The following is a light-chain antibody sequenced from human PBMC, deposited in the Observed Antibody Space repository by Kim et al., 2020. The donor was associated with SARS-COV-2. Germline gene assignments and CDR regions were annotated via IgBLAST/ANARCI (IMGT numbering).Light chain of an antibody. J-gene: IGKJ1*01. V-gene: IGKV3-20*01. CDR2: GSS. CDR3: QQYSSLPRT. Sequence: SPGDSATLSCRASQSVSPSYLAWYQQKPGQAPRLLIYGSSRRATGIPDRFSGSGSGTDFTLTISRLEPEDFAMYYCQQYSSLPRTFGQGTKVDIK. CDR1: QSVSPSY.